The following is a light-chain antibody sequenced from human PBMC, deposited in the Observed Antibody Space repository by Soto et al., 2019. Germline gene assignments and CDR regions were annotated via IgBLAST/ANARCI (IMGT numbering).Light chain of an antibody. CDR2: KAS. CDR1: QSISSW. V-gene: IGKV1-5*03. Sequence: DIQMTQSPSTLSASVGDRVTITCRASQSISSWLAWYQQKPGKAPKLLIYKASSVESGVPSRFSGSGSGTEFTPTISSLQPDDFATYYCQQYNSYAWTFGQGTKVEIK. CDR3: QQYNSYAWT. J-gene: IGKJ1*01.